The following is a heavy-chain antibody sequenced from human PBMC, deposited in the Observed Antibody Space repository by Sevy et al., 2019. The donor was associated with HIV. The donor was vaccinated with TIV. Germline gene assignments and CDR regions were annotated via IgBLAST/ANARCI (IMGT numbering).Heavy chain of an antibody. V-gene: IGHV3-15*01. J-gene: IGHJ6*02. D-gene: IGHD5-12*01. Sequence: GGSLRLSCAASGFTFSSAWMSWVRLAPGKGLEWVGRIKSKTDGGTIDYAAPVKGSCTISREDSKKTLYLQINSLKTRDTAVYYCITDPGYRGYDEEVINYYYYGMDVWGQGTTVTVSS. CDR1: GFTFSSAW. CDR3: ITDPGYRGYDEEVINYYYYGMDV. CDR2: IKSKTDGGTI.